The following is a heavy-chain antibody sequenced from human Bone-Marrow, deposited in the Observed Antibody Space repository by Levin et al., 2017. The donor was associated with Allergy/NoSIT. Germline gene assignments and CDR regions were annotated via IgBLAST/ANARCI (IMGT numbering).Heavy chain of an antibody. CDR1: GYSFGTYG. Sequence: ASVKVSCKASGYSFGTYGISWVRQAPGQGLEWIGWISASNGNTNYAQKFQGRITMTTDTSTNTAYMELRSLRSDDTAVFYCARDTALGKDAFDFWGQGTMVVVSS. CDR3: ARDTALGKDAFDF. J-gene: IGHJ3*01. V-gene: IGHV1-18*01. CDR2: ISASNGNT. D-gene: IGHD5-18*01.